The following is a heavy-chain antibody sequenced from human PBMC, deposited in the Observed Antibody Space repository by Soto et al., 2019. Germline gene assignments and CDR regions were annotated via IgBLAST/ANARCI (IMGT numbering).Heavy chain of an antibody. CDR1: GDSISNLDYF. V-gene: IGHV4-30-4*01. J-gene: IGHJ5*01. CDR3: ARGRYCLTGRCFPNWFDS. CDR2: IYKSATT. D-gene: IGHD7-27*01. Sequence: TLSRTCSVSGDSISNLDYFWAWIRQPPGQALEYIGYIYKSATTYYNPSFESRVAISVDTSKSQFSLNVTSVTAADTAVYFCARGRYCLTGRCFPNWFDSWGQGALVTVSS.